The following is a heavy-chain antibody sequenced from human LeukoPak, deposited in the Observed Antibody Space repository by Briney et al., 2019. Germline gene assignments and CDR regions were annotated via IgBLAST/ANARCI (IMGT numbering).Heavy chain of an antibody. CDR2: ISAYNGNT. D-gene: IGHD2-15*01. Sequence: GASVKVSSKASGDTFTSYGISWVRQAPGQGLEWMGWISAYNGNTNYAQKLQGRVTMTTDTSTSTAYMELRSLRSDDTAVYYCARDDGGYCSGGSCYVAEYFQHWGQGTLVTVSS. CDR3: ARDDGGYCSGGSCYVAEYFQH. V-gene: IGHV1-18*04. J-gene: IGHJ1*01. CDR1: GDTFTSYG.